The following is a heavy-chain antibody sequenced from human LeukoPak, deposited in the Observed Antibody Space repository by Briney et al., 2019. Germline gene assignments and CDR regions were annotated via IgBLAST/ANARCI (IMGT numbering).Heavy chain of an antibody. J-gene: IGHJ4*02. V-gene: IGHV4-30-4*01. CDR3: AREGNDYYYDSSGDDY. CDR2: IYYSGST. Sequence: SQTLSLTCTVSGGSISSGDYYWSWIRQPPGTGLEWIGYIYYSGSTYYNPSLKSRVTISVDTSKNQFSLKLGSVTAADTAVYYCAREGNDYYYDSSGDDYWGQGTLVTVSS. CDR1: GGSISSGDYY. D-gene: IGHD3-22*01.